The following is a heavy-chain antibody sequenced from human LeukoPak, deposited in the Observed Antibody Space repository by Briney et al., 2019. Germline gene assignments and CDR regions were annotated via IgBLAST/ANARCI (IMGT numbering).Heavy chain of an antibody. J-gene: IGHJ4*02. CDR2: IIPIFGTA. D-gene: IGHD3-3*01. Sequence: ASVKVSCKASGGTFSSYAISWVRQAPGQGLEWMGWIIPIFGTANYAQKFQGRVTITADESTSTAYMELSSLRSEDTAVYYCASLSWGDFWSGEDYWGQGTLVTVSS. CDR1: GGTFSSYA. V-gene: IGHV1-69*13. CDR3: ASLSWGDFWSGEDY.